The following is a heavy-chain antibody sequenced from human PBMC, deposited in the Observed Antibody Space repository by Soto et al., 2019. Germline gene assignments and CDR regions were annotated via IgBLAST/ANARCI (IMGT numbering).Heavy chain of an antibody. V-gene: IGHV3-33*01. CDR1: GFTFSSYG. Sequence: ESGGGVVQPGRSLRLSCAASGFTFSSYGMHWVRQAPGKGLEWVAVIWYDGSNKYYADSVKGRFTISRDNSKNTLYLQMNSLRAEDTAVYYCAREGGCSSTSCYDGGGYYYYYMDVWGKGTTVTVSS. CDR2: IWYDGSNK. D-gene: IGHD2-2*01. CDR3: AREGGCSSTSCYDGGGYYYYYMDV. J-gene: IGHJ6*03.